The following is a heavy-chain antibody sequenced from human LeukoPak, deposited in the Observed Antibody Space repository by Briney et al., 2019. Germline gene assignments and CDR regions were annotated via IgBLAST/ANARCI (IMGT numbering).Heavy chain of an antibody. D-gene: IGHD3-22*01. CDR1: GFTFSNAW. CDR2: IKSKTDGGTT. J-gene: IGHJ4*02. Sequence: GGSLRLSCAASGFTFSNAWMSWVRQAPGKGLEWVGRIKSKTDGGTTDYAAPVKGRFTISRDDSKNTLYLQMNSLETEDTAVYYCTTDPNYYDSSGYYQSFDYWGQGTLVTVSS. CDR3: TTDPNYYDSSGYYQSFDY. V-gene: IGHV3-15*01.